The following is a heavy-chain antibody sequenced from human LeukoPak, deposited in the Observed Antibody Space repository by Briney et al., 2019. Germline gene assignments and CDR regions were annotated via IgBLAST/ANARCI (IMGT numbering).Heavy chain of an antibody. CDR2: INTNTGNP. J-gene: IGHJ6*02. CDR3: ARGGVSGEEFSGMDV. V-gene: IGHV7-4-1*02. D-gene: IGHD2-15*01. CDR1: GYTFTSYA. Sequence: ASVKVSCTASGYTFTSYAMNWVRQAPGQGLEWMGWINTNTGNPTYAQGFTGRFVFSLDTSVSTAYLQISSLKAEDTAVYYCARGGVSGEEFSGMDVWGQGTTVTVSS.